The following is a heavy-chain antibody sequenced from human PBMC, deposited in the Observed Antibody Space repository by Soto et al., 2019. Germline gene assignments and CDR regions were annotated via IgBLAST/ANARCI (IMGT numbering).Heavy chain of an antibody. CDR3: ARVRRVVATINNWFDP. Sequence: ASVKVSCKASGYTFTSYAMHWVRQAPGQRLEWMGWINAGNGNTKYSKKLQGRVTITRDTSASTAYMELSNLRSEDTAVYYCARVRRVVATINNWFDPWGQGTLVTVSS. D-gene: IGHD5-12*01. CDR1: GYTFTSYA. J-gene: IGHJ5*02. V-gene: IGHV1-3*01. CDR2: INAGNGNT.